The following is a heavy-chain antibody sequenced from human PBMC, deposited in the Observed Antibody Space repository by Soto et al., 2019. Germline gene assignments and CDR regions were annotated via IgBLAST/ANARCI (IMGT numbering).Heavy chain of an antibody. CDR1: GGSINTFY. CDR3: AGAPLGDSGSNFKAHNVLYQFYGVDV. Sequence: SETLSLTCTVSGGSINTFYWSWVRQPAGKGLEWIGRIFSSGSTSFNPSLESRVAMSVDTSKNHFSLNLSSVTAADMAVYYCAGAPLGDSGSNFKAHNVLYQFYGVDVWGQGTTVTVSS. J-gene: IGHJ6*02. D-gene: IGHD3-10*01. V-gene: IGHV4-4*07. CDR2: IFSSGST.